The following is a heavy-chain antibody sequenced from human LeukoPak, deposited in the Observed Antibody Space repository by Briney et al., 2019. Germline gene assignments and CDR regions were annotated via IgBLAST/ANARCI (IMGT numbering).Heavy chain of an antibody. CDR3: ARAYTTYYYDSSGYNHDAFDI. V-gene: IGHV5-51*01. J-gene: IGHJ3*02. CDR1: GYSFTSYW. Sequence: GESLKISCKGSGYSFTSYWIGWVRQMPGKGLEWMGIIYPGDSDTRYSPSFQGQVTISADKSISTAYLQWGSLKASDTAMYYCARAYTTYYYDSSGYNHDAFDIWGQGTMVTVSS. CDR2: IYPGDSDT. D-gene: IGHD3-22*01.